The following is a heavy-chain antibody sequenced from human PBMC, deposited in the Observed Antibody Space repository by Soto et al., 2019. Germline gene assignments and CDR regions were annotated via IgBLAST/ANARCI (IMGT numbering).Heavy chain of an antibody. CDR2: IKSKTDGGTT. CDR3: TTWERLERQLDY. V-gene: IGHV3-15*01. CDR1: GFTFSNAW. Sequence: GGSLRLSCAASGFTFSNAWMSWVRQAPGKGLEWVGRIKSKTDGGTTDYAAPVKGRFTISRDDSKNTLYLQMNSLKTEDTAVYYCTTWERLERQLDYWGQGTLVTVSS. D-gene: IGHD1-1*01. J-gene: IGHJ4*02.